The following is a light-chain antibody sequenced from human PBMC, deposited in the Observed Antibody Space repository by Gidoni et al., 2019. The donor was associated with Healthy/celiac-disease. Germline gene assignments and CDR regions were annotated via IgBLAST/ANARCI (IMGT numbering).Light chain of an antibody. CDR1: QSVSSN. CDR2: GAS. CDR3: QQYNNWPPTT. J-gene: IGKJ1*01. Sequence: ELVMPQSPATLSVSPGERATLSCRASQSVSSNLAWYQQKPGQAPRPLIYGASTRATGIPARFSGSGSGTEFTLTISSLQSEDFAVYYCQQYNNWPPTTFGQXTKVEIK. V-gene: IGKV3-15*01.